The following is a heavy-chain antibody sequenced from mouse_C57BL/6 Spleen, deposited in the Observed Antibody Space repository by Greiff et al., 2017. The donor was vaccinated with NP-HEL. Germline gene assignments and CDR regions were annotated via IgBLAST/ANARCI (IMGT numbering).Heavy chain of an antibody. V-gene: IGHV5-16*01. J-gene: IGHJ4*01. Sequence: EVNVVESEGGLVQPGSSMKLSCTASGFTFSDYYMAWVRQVPEKGLEWVANINYDGSSTYYLDSLKSRFIISRDNAKNILYLQMSSLKSEDTATYYCARAVGGYYAMDYWGQGTSVTVSS. CDR1: GFTFSDYY. CDR2: INYDGSST. CDR3: ARAVGGYYAMDY. D-gene: IGHD1-1*02.